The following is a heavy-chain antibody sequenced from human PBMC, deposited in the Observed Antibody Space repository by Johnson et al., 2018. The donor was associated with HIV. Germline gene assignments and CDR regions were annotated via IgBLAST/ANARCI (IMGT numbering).Heavy chain of an antibody. CDR1: GFTFSPYW. V-gene: IGHV3-74*01. CDR3: AKDSLTTTVVAENEALDV. CDR2: IVSDVSSA. D-gene: IGHD3-22*01. Sequence: VKLVESGGGLVQPGGSLRLSCAASGFTFSPYWVHWVRQAPGQGLVWVSRIVSDVSSAIYTDSLRGRFTVSRDNSMNTVYLDMDSLRAEDTAVYFCAKDSLTTTVVAENEALDVWGQGTTVTVSS. J-gene: IGHJ3*01.